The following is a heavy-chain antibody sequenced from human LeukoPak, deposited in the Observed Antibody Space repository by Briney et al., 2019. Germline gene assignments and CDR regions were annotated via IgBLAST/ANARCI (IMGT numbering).Heavy chain of an antibody. CDR3: AKPRILNYYDSSGYPTDAFDI. D-gene: IGHD3-22*01. Sequence: GGSLRLSCAASGFTFSSYSMNWVRQAPGKGLEWVSSISSSSSYIYYADSVKGRFTISRDNAKNSLYLQMNSLRAEDTAVYYCAKPRILNYYDSSGYPTDAFDIWGQGTMVTVSS. CDR2: ISSSSSYI. J-gene: IGHJ3*02. V-gene: IGHV3-21*04. CDR1: GFTFSSYS.